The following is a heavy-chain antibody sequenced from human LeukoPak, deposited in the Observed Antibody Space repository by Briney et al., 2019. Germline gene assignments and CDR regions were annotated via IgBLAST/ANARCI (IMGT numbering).Heavy chain of an antibody. V-gene: IGHV3-15*01. Sequence: GGSLRLSCAASGFTFSNAWMSWVRQAPGKGLEWVGRIKSKTDGGTTDYAAPVKGRFTISRDDSKNTLYLQMNSLKTEDTGVYYCTTPRRSWYSWYFDLWGRGTLVTVAS. J-gene: IGHJ2*01. CDR3: TTPRRSWYSWYFDL. CDR2: IKSKTDGGTT. CDR1: GFTFSNAW. D-gene: IGHD6-13*01.